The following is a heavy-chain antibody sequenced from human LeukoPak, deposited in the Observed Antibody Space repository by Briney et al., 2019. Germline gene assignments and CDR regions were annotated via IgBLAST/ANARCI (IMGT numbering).Heavy chain of an antibody. CDR1: GGTFSSYA. D-gene: IGHD4-17*01. Sequence: VKVSCKASGGTFSSYAISWVRQAPGQGLEWMGGIIPIFGTANYAQKFQGRVTITADESTSTAYMELSSLRSEDTAVYYCASLYGDRRLAADENDYWGQGTLVTVSS. V-gene: IGHV1-69*13. J-gene: IGHJ4*02. CDR2: IIPIFGTA. CDR3: ASLYGDRRLAADENDY.